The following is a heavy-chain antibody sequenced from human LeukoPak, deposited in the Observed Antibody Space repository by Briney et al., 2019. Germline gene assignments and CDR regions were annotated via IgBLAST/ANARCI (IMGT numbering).Heavy chain of an antibody. D-gene: IGHD3-22*01. J-gene: IGHJ3*02. CDR1: GFTFSSYW. V-gene: IGHV3-7*01. CDR2: IKQDGSEQ. CDR3: ARTYYDSSGYNLAFDI. Sequence: GGSLRLSCAASGFTFSSYWMRWVRQAPGKGLEWVANIKQDGSEQYYVDSVKGRFTVSRDNAGSSLYLQINSLRAEDTAVYYCARTYYDSSGYNLAFDIWGQGTMVTVSS.